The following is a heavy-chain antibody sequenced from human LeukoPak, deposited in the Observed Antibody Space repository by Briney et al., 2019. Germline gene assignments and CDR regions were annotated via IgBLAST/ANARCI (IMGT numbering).Heavy chain of an antibody. CDR1: GVSLSGYY. CDR3: ALLKEGYCSGGSCSDY. CDR2: INHSGST. V-gene: IGHV4-34*01. J-gene: IGHJ4*02. D-gene: IGHD2-15*01. Sequence: PSETLSLTCAVYGVSLSGYYWSWIRQPPGKGLEWIGEINHSGSTNHNPSLKSRVTISVDTSKNQFSLKLSSVTAADTAVYYCALLKEGYCSGGSCSDYWGQGTLVTVSS.